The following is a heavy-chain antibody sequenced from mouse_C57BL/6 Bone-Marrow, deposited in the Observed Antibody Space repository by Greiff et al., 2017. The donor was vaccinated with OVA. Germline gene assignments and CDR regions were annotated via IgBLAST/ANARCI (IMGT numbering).Heavy chain of an antibody. CDR1: GYTFTGYW. V-gene: IGHV1-69*01. J-gene: IGHJ4*01. D-gene: IGHD2-1*01. CDR2: IDPSDSYT. CDR3: ARYYYGNYGYAMDY. Sequence: QVQLQQSGAELMKPGASVKLSCKATGYTFTGYWIEWVKQRPGQGLEWIGEIDPSDSYTNYNQKFKGKSTLTVDKSSSTAYMQLSSLTSEDSAVYYCARYYYGNYGYAMDYWGQGTSVTVSS.